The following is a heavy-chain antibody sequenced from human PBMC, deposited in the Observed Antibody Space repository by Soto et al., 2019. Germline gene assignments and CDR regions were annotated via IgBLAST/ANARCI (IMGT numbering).Heavy chain of an antibody. Sequence: PSETLSLTCTVSGGSVRTTSYYWGWIRQPPGKGLEWIGSIYFSGHTNYNPSLKSRVTISVDTSKNQFSLKLSSVTAADTAVYYCARPVGATISRFDYWGQGTLVTVSS. CDR3: ARPVGATISRFDY. D-gene: IGHD1-26*01. CDR2: IYFSGHT. V-gene: IGHV4-39*01. J-gene: IGHJ4*02. CDR1: GGSVRTTSYY.